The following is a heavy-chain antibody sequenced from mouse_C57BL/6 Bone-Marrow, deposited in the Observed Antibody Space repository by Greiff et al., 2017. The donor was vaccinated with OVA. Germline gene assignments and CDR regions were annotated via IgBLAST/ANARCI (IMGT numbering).Heavy chain of an antibody. D-gene: IGHD1-1*01. J-gene: IGHJ4*01. V-gene: IGHV5-6*01. CDR2: ISSGGSYT. Sequence: VQLKESGGDLVKPGGSLKLSCAASGFTFSSYGMSWVRQTPDKRLEWVATISSGGSYTYYPDSVKGRFTISRDNAKNTLYLQMSSLKSEDTAMYYCAHYGSSYGYAMDYWGQGTSVTVSS. CDR3: AHYGSSYGYAMDY. CDR1: GFTFSSYG.